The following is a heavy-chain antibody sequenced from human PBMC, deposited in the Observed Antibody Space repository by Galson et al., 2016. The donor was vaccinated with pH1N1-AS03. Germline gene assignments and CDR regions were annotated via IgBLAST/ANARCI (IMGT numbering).Heavy chain of an antibody. D-gene: IGHD3-10*02. CDR1: GSTFSDYD. CDR3: ARVSGGSRLLIFDF. J-gene: IGHJ4*02. CDR2: ISSSSSPI. V-gene: IGHV3-11*04. Sequence: LRLSCAASGSTFSDYDMSWIRQAPGKGLERVSSISSSSSPIYYADSVKGRFTTSRDNAKNSVYLQMNRLRAEDTAVYYCARVSGGSRLLIFDFWGQGTLATVSS.